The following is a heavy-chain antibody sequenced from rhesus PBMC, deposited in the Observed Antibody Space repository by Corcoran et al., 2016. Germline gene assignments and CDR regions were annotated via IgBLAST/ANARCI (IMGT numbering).Heavy chain of an antibody. CDR2: IKDNRRST. V-gene: IGHV4-80*01. CDR1: GGSFSSYC. D-gene: IGHD2-15*01. Sequence: QVQLQESGPGLVKPSETLALPCAVSGGSFSSYCGSWIRQPPGKGQERFGEIKDNRRSTHKPPSTKSLVTISKDGSKSPFSLRLSSVTAADTAVYYCARWACSSTYCSSYGLDSWGQGVVVTVSS. J-gene: IGHJ6*01. CDR3: ARWACSSTYCSSYGLDS.